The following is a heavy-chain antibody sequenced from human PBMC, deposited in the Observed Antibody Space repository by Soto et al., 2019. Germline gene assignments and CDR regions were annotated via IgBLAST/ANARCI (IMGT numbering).Heavy chain of an antibody. CDR3: ARVTASSSGPADY. CDR1: GFTFNTYG. CDR2: IWYDGSSK. D-gene: IGHD6-6*01. V-gene: IGHV3-33*01. J-gene: IGHJ4*02. Sequence: GGSLRLSCAASGFTFNTYGMHWVRQAPGKGLEWVALIWYDGSSKYYADSVKGRFTISRDNSKNTLYLQMNSLRAEDTATYYYARVTASSSGPADYWGQGALVTVSS.